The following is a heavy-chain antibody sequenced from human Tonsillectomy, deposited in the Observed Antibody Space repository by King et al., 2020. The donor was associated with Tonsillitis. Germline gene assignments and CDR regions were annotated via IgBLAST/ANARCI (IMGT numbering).Heavy chain of an antibody. CDR1: GFTFSSHW. J-gene: IGHJ4*02. V-gene: IGHV3-7*01. CDR2: IKEDGSEN. CDR3: AGGAGYSSGWDY. D-gene: IGHD6-19*01. Sequence: VQLVESGGDLVQPGGSLRISCAASGFTFSSHWMSWVRQAPGKGLEWVANIKEDGSENYFVDSVKGRFIISRDNAKNSLYLQMNSLRAEDTAVYYCAGGAGYSSGWDYWGQGTLGPVPS.